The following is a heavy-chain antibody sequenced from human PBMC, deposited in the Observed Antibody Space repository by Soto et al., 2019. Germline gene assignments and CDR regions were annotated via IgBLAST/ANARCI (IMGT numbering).Heavy chain of an antibody. Sequence: QVQLQESGPGLVKPSQTLSLTCTVSGGSITSGGYYLSWIRQHPGKGLEWIGYIYYSGFTYYNPSLKSRVTISVDTSQTQFSLKLSSVTVADTAVYYCARSVFPWGQGTLVTVSS. CDR2: IYYSGFT. J-gene: IGHJ5*02. V-gene: IGHV4-31*03. CDR1: GGSITSGGYY. CDR3: ARSVFP.